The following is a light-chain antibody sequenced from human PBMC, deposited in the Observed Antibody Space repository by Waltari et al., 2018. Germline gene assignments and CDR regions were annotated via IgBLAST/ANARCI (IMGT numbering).Light chain of an antibody. CDR1: QSVSGH. Sequence: EIVLTQSPATLSLSPGERATLSCWASQSVSGHLAWYQQKPGQAPRLLIYGASSRATGIPARFSGSGSGTDFTLTISSLEPEDFAVYYCQQRSNWPLYTFGQGTKLEIK. V-gene: IGKV3-11*01. CDR3: QQRSNWPLYT. CDR2: GAS. J-gene: IGKJ2*01.